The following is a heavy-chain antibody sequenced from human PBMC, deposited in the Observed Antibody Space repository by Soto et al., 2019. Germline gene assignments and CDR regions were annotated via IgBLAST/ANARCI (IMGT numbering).Heavy chain of an antibody. V-gene: IGHV3-33*01. Sequence: QVQLVESGGGVVQPGRSLRLSCAASGFTFSNYGMHWVRQAPGKGLEWVAIIWYDGSNTYYADSVKGRFTISRDNSKNTLYLQMNSLRAEDTAVYYCARDRHLVNDYWGPGTLVTVSS. J-gene: IGHJ4*02. CDR1: GFTFSNYG. D-gene: IGHD6-6*01. CDR3: ARDRHLVNDY. CDR2: IWYDGSNT.